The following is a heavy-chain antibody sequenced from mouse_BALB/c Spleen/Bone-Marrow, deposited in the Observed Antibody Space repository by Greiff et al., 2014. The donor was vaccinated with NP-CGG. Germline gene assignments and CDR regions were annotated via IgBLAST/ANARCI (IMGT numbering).Heavy chain of an antibody. CDR1: GYTFTSYY. CDR2: INPSNGGT. CDR3: TRSEPFAY. V-gene: IGHV1S81*02. J-gene: IGHJ3*01. Sequence: VQGVESGAELVKPGASVKLSCKASGYTFTSYYMYWVKQRPGQGLEWIGGINPSNGGTNFNEKFKSKATLTVDKSSSTAYMQLSSLTSGDSAVYYCTRSEPFAYWGQGTLVTVSA.